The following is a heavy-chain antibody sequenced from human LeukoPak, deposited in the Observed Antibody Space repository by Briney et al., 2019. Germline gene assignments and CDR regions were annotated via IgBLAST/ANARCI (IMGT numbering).Heavy chain of an antibody. J-gene: IGHJ4*02. CDR2: IYPGDSDT. D-gene: IGHD3-3*01. Sequence: RGESLKISCKGSGYTFSSYWIGLVRQMPGKGLEWMGIIYPGDSDTRYSPSLQGQVTISVDTSIGTAYLQWSSLKASDTAIYYCARQNDFRLDYWGQGTLVTVSS. V-gene: IGHV5-51*01. CDR1: GYTFSSYW. CDR3: ARQNDFRLDY.